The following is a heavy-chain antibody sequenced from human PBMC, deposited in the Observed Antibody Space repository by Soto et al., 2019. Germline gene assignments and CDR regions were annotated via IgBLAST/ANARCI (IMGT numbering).Heavy chain of an antibody. CDR3: ATRINGTNWFDP. V-gene: IGHV1-8*01. J-gene: IGHJ5*02. D-gene: IGHD1-20*01. Sequence: ASVKVSCKASGYTFTSYDINWVRQATGQGLEWMGWMNPNSGNTGYAQKFQGRVTMTRNTSISTAYMELSSLRSEDTAVYYCATRINGTNWFDPWGQGTLVTAPQ. CDR1: GYTFTSYD. CDR2: MNPNSGNT.